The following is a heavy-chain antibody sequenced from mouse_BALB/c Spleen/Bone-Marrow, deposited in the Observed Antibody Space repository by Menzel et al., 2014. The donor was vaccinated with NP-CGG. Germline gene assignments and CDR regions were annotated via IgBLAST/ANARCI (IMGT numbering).Heavy chain of an antibody. Sequence: VQLQQSGPELEKPGASVKISCKASGYSFTGYNVNWVKQSNGKSLEWIGNIDPYYGGTSYNQKFKGKATLTVDKSSSTAYMHLKSLTSEDSAVYYCARDGYYEGFYAMDYWGLGTSVTVSS. CDR3: ARDGYYEGFYAMDY. D-gene: IGHD2-3*01. CDR1: GYSFTGYN. CDR2: IDPYYGGT. V-gene: IGHV1S135*01. J-gene: IGHJ4*01.